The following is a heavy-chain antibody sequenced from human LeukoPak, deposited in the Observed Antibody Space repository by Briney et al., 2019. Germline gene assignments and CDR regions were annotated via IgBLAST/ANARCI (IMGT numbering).Heavy chain of an antibody. CDR3: ARGAGAFDI. D-gene: IGHD1-14*01. Sequence: SETLSLTCTVSGGSISSGDYYWSWIRQPPGKGLEWIGYIYYSGSTSYNPSLKSRVTISIDTSKNQFSLRLSSVTAADTAVYCCARGAGAFDIWGQGTMVTVSS. V-gene: IGHV4-61*08. J-gene: IGHJ3*02. CDR1: GGSISSGDYY. CDR2: IYYSGST.